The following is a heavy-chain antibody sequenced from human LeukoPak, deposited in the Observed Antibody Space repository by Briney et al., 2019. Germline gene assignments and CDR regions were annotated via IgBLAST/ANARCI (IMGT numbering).Heavy chain of an antibody. D-gene: IGHD5-18*01. CDR1: GGSISSYY. CDR3: AREVRLWLRSGFDY. J-gene: IGHJ4*02. V-gene: IGHV4-59*01. Sequence: SETLSLTCTVSGGSISSYYWSWIRQPPGKGLAWIGYIYYSGSTNYNPSLKSRVTISVDTSKNQFSLKLSSVTAADTAVYYCAREVRLWLRSGFDYWGQGTLVTVSS. CDR2: IYYSGST.